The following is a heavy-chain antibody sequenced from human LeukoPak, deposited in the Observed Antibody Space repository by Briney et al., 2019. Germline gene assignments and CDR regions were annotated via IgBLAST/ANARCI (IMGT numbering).Heavy chain of an antibody. CDR1: GDSISMHY. Sequence: SETLSLTCSVSGDSISMHYWSWIRQPPGKGLEWIGYIDHTGSTNYNPSLNSRVTISRDMSKNHFSLELSSVTAADTAVYFCARGRVSSSSWSSTYYHYFYIDVWGKGTTVTVSS. V-gene: IGHV4-59*11. D-gene: IGHD6-13*01. CDR3: ARGRVSSSSWSSTYYHYFYIDV. J-gene: IGHJ6*03. CDR2: IDHTGST.